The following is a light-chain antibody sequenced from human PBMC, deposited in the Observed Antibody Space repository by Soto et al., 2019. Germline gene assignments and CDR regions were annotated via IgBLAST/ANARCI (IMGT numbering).Light chain of an antibody. CDR1: QTIKNY. CDR3: EQAYNTPRT. J-gene: IGKJ1*01. CDR2: TAS. Sequence: DIQMTQSPSSLSASVGDRVTITCRASQTIKNYLNWFQQRPGQAPKVLIYTASSLQSGVPSRFSGSGSGTDFTLTISSLQPEDSATYYCEQAYNTPRTFGQGTKVEIK. V-gene: IGKV1-39*01.